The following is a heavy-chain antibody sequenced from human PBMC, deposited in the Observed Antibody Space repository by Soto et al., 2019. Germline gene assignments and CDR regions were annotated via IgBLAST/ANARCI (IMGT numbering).Heavy chain of an antibody. CDR2: INTGNGNT. D-gene: IGHD1-26*01. V-gene: IGHV1-3*04. CDR1: GYTFTSYS. J-gene: IGHJ4*02. Sequence: QVQLVQSGAEVKKPGASGKFSCKAFGYTFTSYSMHWVRQAPGQRLEWMGWINTGNGNTKYSQEFQGRVTITRDTSASTAYMDLSSLRSEDTAVYYCARLSSGSYDSWGQGTLVTVSS. CDR3: ARLSSGSYDS.